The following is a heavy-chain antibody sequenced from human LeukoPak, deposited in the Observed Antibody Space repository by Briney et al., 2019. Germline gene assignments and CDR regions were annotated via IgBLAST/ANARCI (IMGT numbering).Heavy chain of an antibody. Sequence: PGGSLRLSCAASGFTFSSYSMNWVRQAPGKGLEWVSSISSSSSYIYYADSVKGRFTISRDNAKNSLYLQMNSLRAEDTAVYYCAREKSGWYYDAFDIWGQGTMVTVSS. CDR1: GFTFSSYS. J-gene: IGHJ3*02. V-gene: IGHV3-21*01. D-gene: IGHD6-19*01. CDR2: ISSSSSYI. CDR3: AREKSGWYYDAFDI.